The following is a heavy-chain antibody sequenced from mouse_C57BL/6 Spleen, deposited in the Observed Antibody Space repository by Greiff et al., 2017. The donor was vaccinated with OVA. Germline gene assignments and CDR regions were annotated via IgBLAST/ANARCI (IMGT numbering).Heavy chain of an antibody. D-gene: IGHD1-1*01. CDR2: IAPSDSYT. CDR3: ARSYGTQFAY. Sequence: QVQLQQPGAELVKPGASVKLSCKASGYTFTSYWMQWVKQRPGQGLEWIGAIAPSDSYTNYNQKFKGKATLTVDTASSTAYMQLSSLTSEDSAVYYCARSYGTQFAYWGQGTLVTVSA. CDR1: GYTFTSYW. J-gene: IGHJ3*01. V-gene: IGHV1-50*01.